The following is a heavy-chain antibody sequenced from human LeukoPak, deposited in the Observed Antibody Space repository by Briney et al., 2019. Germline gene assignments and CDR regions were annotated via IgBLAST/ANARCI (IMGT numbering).Heavy chain of an antibody. D-gene: IGHD2-8*01. Sequence: PSETLSLTCTFSGGSISIYYWSWIRQPAGKGLEWIGRFYSSGTTNYNPSLKSRVTMSVDTSKSQFSLKLTSVTAADTAVYYCARDNGGWYFDYWGQGTLVTASS. CDR3: ARDNGGWYFDY. J-gene: IGHJ4*02. CDR1: GGSISIYY. CDR2: FYSSGTT. V-gene: IGHV4-4*07.